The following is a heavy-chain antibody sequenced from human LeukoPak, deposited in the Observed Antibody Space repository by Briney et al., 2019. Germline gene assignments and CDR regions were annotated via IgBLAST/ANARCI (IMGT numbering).Heavy chain of an antibody. Sequence: GGSLRLSCAASGFTFSTYEFNWVRQAPGKGLEGVAYIGVGGNSIYYADSVRGRFTTSRDNAQNSLYLEMNSLRVEDTALYYCARETAHCGGDCFDYWGQGTLVTVSS. V-gene: IGHV3-48*03. CDR1: GFTFSTYE. D-gene: IGHD2-21*01. CDR2: IGVGGNSI. CDR3: ARETAHCGGDCFDY. J-gene: IGHJ4*02.